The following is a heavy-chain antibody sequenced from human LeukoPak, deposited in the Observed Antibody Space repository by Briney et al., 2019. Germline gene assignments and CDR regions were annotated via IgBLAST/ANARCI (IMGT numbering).Heavy chain of an antibody. Sequence: SETLSLTCTVSDGSISSSSYYWGWIRQPPGKGLEWIGSIYISGSASYNPSLKSRVTFSVDTSKNQFSLKLTSVTAADTAVYYCARVYDFWSGYFYYYYMDVWGKGTTVTVSS. CDR3: ARVYDFWSGYFYYYYMDV. V-gene: IGHV4-39*07. CDR2: IYISGSA. J-gene: IGHJ6*03. D-gene: IGHD3-3*01. CDR1: DGSISSSSYY.